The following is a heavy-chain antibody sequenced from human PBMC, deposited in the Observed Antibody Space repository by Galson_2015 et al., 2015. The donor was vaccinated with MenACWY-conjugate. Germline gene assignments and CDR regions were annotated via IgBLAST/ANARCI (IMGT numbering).Heavy chain of an antibody. CDR2: IHSSSGYI. V-gene: IGHV3-21*01. D-gene: IGHD2-2*01. Sequence: SLRLSCAASGSTFSTYSMNWVRQAPGKGLEWVSSIHSSSGYIYYADSLKGRFAISRDNARNSLYLQMNSLTAEDTAVYYCARTSAGYCSNTNCYVSIDYWGQGTLVTVSS. CDR1: GSTFSTYS. CDR3: ARTSAGYCSNTNCYVSIDY. J-gene: IGHJ4*02.